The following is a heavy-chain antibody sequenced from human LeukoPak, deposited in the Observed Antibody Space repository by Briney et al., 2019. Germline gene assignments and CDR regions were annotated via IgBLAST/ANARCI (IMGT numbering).Heavy chain of an antibody. D-gene: IGHD5-18*01. V-gene: IGHV1-69*01. Sequence: SVKAACKASGSTFSSYAISWVRQAPGQGLEWMGGIIPMFGSPNYAQKFQGRVTITAESSTTTVHLELSSLRPEDTAVYYCARGEGSALQRVIHDFYYYMDVWGKGTPVNISS. CDR1: GSTFSSYA. CDR2: IIPMFGSP. J-gene: IGHJ6*03. CDR3: ARGEGSALQRVIHDFYYYMDV.